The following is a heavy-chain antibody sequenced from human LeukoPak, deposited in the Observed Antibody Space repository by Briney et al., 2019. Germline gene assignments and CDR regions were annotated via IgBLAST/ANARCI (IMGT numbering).Heavy chain of an antibody. J-gene: IGHJ4*02. V-gene: IGHV3-30-3*01. CDR1: GFIFGGYA. CDR3: ARGFNDFWSGSQLEY. D-gene: IGHD3-3*01. Sequence: GGSLRLSCAASGFIFGGYAMHWVRQAPGKGLQWLAVISYDGGKTYYADSVEGRFTISRDNSESTVYLEINSLRSEDTAIYYCARGFNDFWSGSQLEYWGQGTLVTVSS. CDR2: ISYDGGKT.